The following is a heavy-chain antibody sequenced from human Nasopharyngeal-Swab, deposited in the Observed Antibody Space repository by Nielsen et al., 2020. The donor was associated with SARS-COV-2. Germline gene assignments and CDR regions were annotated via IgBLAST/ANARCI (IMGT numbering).Heavy chain of an antibody. CDR1: GFTFSAYW. CDR3: AKVGAVVPAALLDY. Sequence: GGSLRLSCTASGFTFSAYWMYWVRQAPGKGLVWVSRINSDGSNTAYADSVKGRFSISRDNAKNTVYLQMNSLRAEDTAVYYCAKVGAVVPAALLDYWGQGTLVTVSS. V-gene: IGHV3-74*01. D-gene: IGHD2-2*02. CDR2: INSDGSNT. J-gene: IGHJ4*02.